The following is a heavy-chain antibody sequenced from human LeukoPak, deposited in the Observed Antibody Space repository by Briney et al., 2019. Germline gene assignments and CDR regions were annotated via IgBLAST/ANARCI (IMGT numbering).Heavy chain of an antibody. CDR1: GFTFSSYW. J-gene: IGHJ4*02. CDR2: IKQDGSEE. V-gene: IGHV3-7*05. CDR3: TELVGATRGIDN. D-gene: IGHD1-26*01. Sequence: GGSLRLSCAASGFTFSSYWLSWVRQAPGKGLEWVANIKQDGSEEVYVDSVKGRFTISRDNAKNSLFLQMNTLRAEDTAMYYCTELVGATRGIDNWGQGTLVTVSS.